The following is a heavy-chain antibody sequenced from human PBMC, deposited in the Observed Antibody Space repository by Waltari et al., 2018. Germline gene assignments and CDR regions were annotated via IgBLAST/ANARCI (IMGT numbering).Heavy chain of an antibody. D-gene: IGHD2-15*01. J-gene: IGHJ3*02. Sequence: QVQLQESGPGLVKPSQTLSLLFTVSGGPLSRGGYYLNWIRQHPGKGLEWIGYIYYSGSTYYNPSLKSRVTISVDTSKNQFSLKLSSVTAADTAVYYCARDCSGGSCKGNAFDIWGQGTMVTVSS. CDR1: GGPLSRGGYY. CDR3: ARDCSGGSCKGNAFDI. CDR2: IYYSGST. V-gene: IGHV4-31*03.